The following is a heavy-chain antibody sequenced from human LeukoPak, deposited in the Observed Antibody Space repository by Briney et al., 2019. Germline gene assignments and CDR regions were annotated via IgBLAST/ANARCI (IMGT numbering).Heavy chain of an antibody. CDR2: ISYDGSNK. CDR3: AGGYCSGGSCYYYGMDV. CDR1: GFTFSSYG. V-gene: IGHV3-30*03. J-gene: IGHJ6*02. D-gene: IGHD2-15*01. Sequence: GGSLRLSCAASGFTFSSYGMHWVRQAPGKGLEWVAVISYDGSNKYYADSVKGRFTISRDNSKNTLYLQMNSLRAEDTALYYCAGGYCSGGSCYYYGMDVWGQGTTVTVSS.